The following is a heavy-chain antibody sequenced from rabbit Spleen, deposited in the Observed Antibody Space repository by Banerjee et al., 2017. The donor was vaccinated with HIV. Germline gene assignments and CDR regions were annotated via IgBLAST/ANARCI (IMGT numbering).Heavy chain of an antibody. D-gene: IGHD8-1*01. CDR3: ARDTGTSFSTYGMDL. J-gene: IGHJ6*01. CDR2: IDPIFGRT. V-gene: IGHV1S45*01. Sequence: QEQLVESGGGLVQPGGSLKLSCKASGFDFSVYGLSWVRQAPGKGLEWIGYIDPIFGRTYYASWAKGRFTISKTSSTTLTLQMTSLTAADTATYFCARDTGTSFSTYGMDLWGPGTLVTVS. CDR1: GFDFSVYG.